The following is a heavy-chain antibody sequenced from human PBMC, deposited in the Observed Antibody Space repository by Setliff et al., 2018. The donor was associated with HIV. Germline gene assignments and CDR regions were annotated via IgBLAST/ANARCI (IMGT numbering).Heavy chain of an antibody. D-gene: IGHD3-10*01. V-gene: IGHV4-38-2*01. CDR2: IYHSGST. Sequence: CALSGYSISNGYYWGWIRRPSGKGLEWIGSIYHSGSTFYNPSLRSRVTISVDTSQDQFSLRLTSVTAADTAVYYCAARNSGNPTRHFDYWGQGTLVTVSS. CDR3: AARNSGNPTRHFDY. CDR1: GYSISNGYY. J-gene: IGHJ4*02.